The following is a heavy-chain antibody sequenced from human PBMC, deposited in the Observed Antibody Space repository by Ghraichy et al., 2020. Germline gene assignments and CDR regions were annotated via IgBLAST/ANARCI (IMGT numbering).Heavy chain of an antibody. Sequence: SETLSLTCAVYGGSFSGYYWSWIRQPPGKGLEWIGEINHSGSTNYNPSLKSRVTISVDTSKNQFSLKLSSVTAADTAVYYCARGTGGYSYGPNYYYYYYMDVWGKGTTVTVSS. V-gene: IGHV4-34*01. CDR3: ARGTGGYSYGPNYYYYYYMDV. J-gene: IGHJ6*03. D-gene: IGHD5-18*01. CDR2: INHSGST. CDR1: GGSFSGYY.